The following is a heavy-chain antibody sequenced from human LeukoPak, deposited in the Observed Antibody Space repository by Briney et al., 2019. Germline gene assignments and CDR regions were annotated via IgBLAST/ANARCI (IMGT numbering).Heavy chain of an antibody. CDR2: ISRSSSAI. D-gene: IGHD6-19*01. CDR1: GVTFSTYS. Sequence: GGSLRLSCEASGVTFSTYSMNWVRQAPGKGLEWVSFISRSSSAIYYADSVRGRFTISRDDAKNSLYLQMNSLRDGDTAVYYCATYSSGWHLVYWGQGTLVTVSS. J-gene: IGHJ4*02. V-gene: IGHV3-48*02. CDR3: ATYSSGWHLVY.